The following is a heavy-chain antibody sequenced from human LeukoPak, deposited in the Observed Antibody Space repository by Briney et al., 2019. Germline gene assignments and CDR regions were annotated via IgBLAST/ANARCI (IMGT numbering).Heavy chain of an antibody. CDR1: AFTFSAYG. D-gene: IGHD3-10*01. CDR2: IRYDGSNK. J-gene: IGHJ4*02. CDR3: AKDGPLVRGVIDY. Sequence: GGSLRLSCAASAFTFSAYGMHWVRQTPGKGLEWVAFIRYDGSNKYYADSVKGRFTISRDNSKNTLYLQMNSLRAEDTAVYYCAKDGPLVRGVIDYWGQGTLVTVSS. V-gene: IGHV3-30*02.